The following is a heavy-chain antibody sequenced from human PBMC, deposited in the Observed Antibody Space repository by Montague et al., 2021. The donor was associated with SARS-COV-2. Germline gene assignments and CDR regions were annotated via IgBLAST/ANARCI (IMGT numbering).Heavy chain of an antibody. V-gene: IGHV4-34*01. D-gene: IGHD3-22*01. CDR3: ARISRNSGFVGVFDI. CDR1: GGSFSGYY. CDR2: ISHSGGT. Sequence: SETLSLTCAVYGGSFSGYYWSWIRQPPGKGLEWIGEISHSGGTNYSPSLKSRVTTSIDTPKNQFSLRLSSVTAADTAVYYCARISRNSGFVGVFDIWGQGTLVTVSS. J-gene: IGHJ3*02.